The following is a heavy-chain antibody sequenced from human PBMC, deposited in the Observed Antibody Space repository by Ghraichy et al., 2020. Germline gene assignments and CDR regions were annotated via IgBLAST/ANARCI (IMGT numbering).Heavy chain of an antibody. D-gene: IGHD4-23*01. CDR1: GYTLTELS. V-gene: IGHV1-24*01. Sequence: ASVKVSCKVSGYTLTELSMHWVRQAPGKGLEWMGGFDPEDGETIYAQKFQGRVTMTEDTSTDTAYMELSSLRSEDAAVYYCATDNYGGSSAWFDPWGQGTLVTVSS. CDR2: FDPEDGET. J-gene: IGHJ5*02. CDR3: ATDNYGGSSAWFDP.